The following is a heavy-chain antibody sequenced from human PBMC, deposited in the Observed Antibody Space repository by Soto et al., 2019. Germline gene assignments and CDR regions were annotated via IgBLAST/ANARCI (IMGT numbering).Heavy chain of an antibody. CDR3: ARDNGYYDL. CDR2: IIPISGTA. J-gene: IGHJ4*02. CDR1: GGTFSRYP. Sequence: QVQLVQSGAEVKKPGSSVKVSCKASGGTFSRYPISWVRQAPGQGLEWMGGIIPISGTADYAPKFQGRVTITADESTSTGYMELRSLTSEDTAVYYCARDNGYYDLWGQGTLVTVSS. V-gene: IGHV1-69*01.